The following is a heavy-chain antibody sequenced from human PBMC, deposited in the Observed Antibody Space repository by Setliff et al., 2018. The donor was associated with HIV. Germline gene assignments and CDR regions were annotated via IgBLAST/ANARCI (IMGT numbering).Heavy chain of an antibody. CDR1: GGSIRTYY. Sequence: SETLSLTCTVSGGSIRTYYWSWIRQPPGKGLEWIGYIFYSVNTNYDPSLKGRVTISVNTSKNQFSLKLSSVTAADTAVYYCARLAREEYCRGRTCYPNWFDPWGPGTLVTVSS. V-gene: IGHV4-59*08. CDR2: IFYSVNT. J-gene: IGHJ5*02. D-gene: IGHD2-15*01. CDR3: ARLAREEYCRGRTCYPNWFDP.